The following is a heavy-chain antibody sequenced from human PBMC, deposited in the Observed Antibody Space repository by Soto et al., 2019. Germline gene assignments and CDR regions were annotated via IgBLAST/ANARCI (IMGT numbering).Heavy chain of an antibody. CDR1: GFTFSSYA. V-gene: IGHV3-30-3*01. D-gene: IGHD4-17*01. Sequence: QVQLVESGGGVVQPGRSLRLSCAASGFTFSSYAMHWVRQAPGKGLEWVAVISYDGSNKYYADSVKGRFTISRDNSKNTLYLQMNSLRAEDTAVYYCARSEPTDYYYYGMDVW. CDR3: ARSEPTDYYYYGMDV. CDR2: ISYDGSNK. J-gene: IGHJ6*01.